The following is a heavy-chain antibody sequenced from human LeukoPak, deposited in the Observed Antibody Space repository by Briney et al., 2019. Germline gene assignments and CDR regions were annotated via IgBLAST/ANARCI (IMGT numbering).Heavy chain of an antibody. D-gene: IGHD1-26*01. CDR2: ISGGSGTI. V-gene: IGHV3-48*01. CDR3: ARVTVGATADYFDS. J-gene: IGHJ4*01. Sequence: GGSLRLSCAASGFTFTTYSMNWVRQAPGKGLEWISYISGGSGTIYYADSVKGRFTISRDNARNSLYLQLNSLRAEDPAVYFCARVTVGATADYFDSWGHGTLVTVSS. CDR1: GFTFTTYS.